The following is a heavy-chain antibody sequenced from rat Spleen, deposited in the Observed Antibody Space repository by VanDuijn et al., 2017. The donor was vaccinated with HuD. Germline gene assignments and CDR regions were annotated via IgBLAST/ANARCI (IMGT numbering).Heavy chain of an antibody. CDR2: ISTGGDDT. CDR3: TRDRGAY. D-gene: IGHD4-3*01. V-gene: IGHV5-19*01. CDR1: GFTFSVYG. J-gene: IGHJ3*01. Sequence: EVQLVESGGGLVQPGRSLKLSCAASGFTFSVYGMHWIRQAPTKGLEWVAPISTGGDDTYYRDSVKGRFTISRDNAKSTLNLQMDSLRSEDTATYYCTRDRGAYWGQGTLVTVSS.